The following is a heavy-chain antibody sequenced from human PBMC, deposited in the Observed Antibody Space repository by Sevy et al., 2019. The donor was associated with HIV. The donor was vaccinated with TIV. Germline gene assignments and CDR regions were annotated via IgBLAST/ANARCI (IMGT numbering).Heavy chain of an antibody. CDR2: IWYDGSNK. D-gene: IGHD3-3*01. V-gene: IGHV3-33*01. Sequence: GGSLRLSCAASRFSFSSYGMHWVRQAPGKGLESVAVIWYDGSNKYYADSVKGRFTISRDNSKNTLYLQMNSLRAEDTAVYYCATGNYDFWSGRRYGMDVWGQGTTVTVSS. J-gene: IGHJ6*02. CDR3: ATGNYDFWSGRRYGMDV. CDR1: RFSFSSYG.